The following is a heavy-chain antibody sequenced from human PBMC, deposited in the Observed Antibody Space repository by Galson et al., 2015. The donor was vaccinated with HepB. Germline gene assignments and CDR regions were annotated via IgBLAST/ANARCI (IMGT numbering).Heavy chain of an antibody. CDR2: INAGNGNT. CDR3: ARDILTGYPYYGMDV. Sequence: SCKASGGTFSSYAMHWVRQAPGQRLEWMGWINAGNGNTKYSQKFQGRVTITRDTSASTAYMELSSLRSDDTAVYYCARDILTGYPYYGMDVWGQGTTVTVSS. D-gene: IGHD3-9*01. J-gene: IGHJ6*02. CDR1: GGTFSSYA. V-gene: IGHV1-3*01.